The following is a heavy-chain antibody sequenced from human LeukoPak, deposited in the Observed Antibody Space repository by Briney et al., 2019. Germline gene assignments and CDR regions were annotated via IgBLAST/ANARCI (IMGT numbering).Heavy chain of an antibody. CDR1: GGSFSGYY. V-gene: IGHV4-34*01. J-gene: IGHJ4*02. D-gene: IGHD6-13*01. Sequence: SETLSLTCAVYGGSFSGYYWSWIRQLPGKGLEWIGEINHSGSTNYNPSLKSRVTISVDTSKNQFSLKLSSVTAADTAVYYCARADSSSWYLSLFDYWGQGTLVTVSS. CDR2: INHSGST. CDR3: ARADSSSWYLSLFDY.